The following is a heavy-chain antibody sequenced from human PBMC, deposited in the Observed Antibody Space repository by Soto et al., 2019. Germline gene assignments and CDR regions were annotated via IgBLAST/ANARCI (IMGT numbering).Heavy chain of an antibody. Sequence: GGTLRLSCAASGFTFSSYGMHWVRQAPGKGLEWVAVIWYDGSNKYYADSVKGRFTISRDNSKNTLYLQMNSLRAEDTAVYYCARSQYQLLEYYYYGMDVWGQGTTVTVSS. CDR2: IWYDGSNK. V-gene: IGHV3-33*01. CDR1: GFTFSSYG. CDR3: ARSQYQLLEYYYYGMDV. D-gene: IGHD2-2*01. J-gene: IGHJ6*02.